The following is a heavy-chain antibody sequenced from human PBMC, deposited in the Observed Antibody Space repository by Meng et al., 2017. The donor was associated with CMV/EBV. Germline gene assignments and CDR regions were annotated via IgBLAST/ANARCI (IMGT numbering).Heavy chain of an antibody. V-gene: IGHV3-11*01. CDR3: ARDLLYGEGWFDP. D-gene: IGHD4-17*01. Sequence: CADSGFTFSDCYMTWIRQDPGKGLEWVSCISSSGGTIYYADSVKGRFTISRDNAKNTLYLQMSSLRAEDTAMYYCARDLLYGEGWFDPWGQGTLVTVSS. J-gene: IGHJ5*02. CDR1: GFTFSDCY. CDR2: ISSSGGTI.